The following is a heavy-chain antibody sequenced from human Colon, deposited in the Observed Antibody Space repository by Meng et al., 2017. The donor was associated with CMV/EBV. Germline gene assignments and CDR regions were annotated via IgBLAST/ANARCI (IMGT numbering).Heavy chain of an antibody. CDR1: GASISSGGYY. D-gene: IGHD2-2*01. V-gene: IGHV4-31*03. CDR3: ARGPRIPVAPSYGMDV. CDR2: IYYSGST. Sequence: SETLSLTCSVSGASISSGGYYWSWIRQHPGKGLEWIGYIYYSGSTYYNPSLKSRVTISVDTSKNQFSLKLSSVTAADTAVYYCARGPRIPVAPSYGMDVWGQGTTVTVSS. J-gene: IGHJ6*02.